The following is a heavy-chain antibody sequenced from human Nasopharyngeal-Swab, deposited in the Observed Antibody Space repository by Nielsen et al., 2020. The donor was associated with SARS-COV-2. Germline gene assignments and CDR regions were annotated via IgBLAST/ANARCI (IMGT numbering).Heavy chain of an antibody. CDR1: GFTFSYYY. V-gene: IGHV3-11*04. J-gene: IGHJ6*02. CDR2: ISSSGSTI. CDR3: ARDLRITIFGVAPYYYYGMDV. Sequence: SCAASGFTFSYYYMSWIRQAPGKGLEWVSYISSSGSTIYYADSVKGRFTISRDNAKNSLYLQMNSLRAEDTAVYYCARDLRITIFGVAPYYYYGMDVWGQGTTVTVSS. D-gene: IGHD3-3*01.